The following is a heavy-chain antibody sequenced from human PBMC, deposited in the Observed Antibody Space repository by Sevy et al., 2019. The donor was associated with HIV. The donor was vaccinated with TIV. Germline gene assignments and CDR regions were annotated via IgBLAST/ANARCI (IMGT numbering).Heavy chain of an antibody. J-gene: IGHJ3*02. V-gene: IGHV3-23*01. CDR1: GFTFSSYA. CDR2: ISGSGGST. CDR3: AKDLRRTTVTTSGAFDI. D-gene: IGHD4-4*01. Sequence: GGSLRLSCAASGFTFSSYAMSWVRQAPGKGLEWVSAISGSGGSTHYADSVKGRFTISRDNSKNTLYLQMNSLRAEDTAVYYCAKDLRRTTVTTSGAFDIWGQGTMVTVSS.